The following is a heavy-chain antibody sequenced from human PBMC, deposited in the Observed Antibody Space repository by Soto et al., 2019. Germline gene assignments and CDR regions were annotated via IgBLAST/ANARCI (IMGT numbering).Heavy chain of an antibody. CDR2: IYYSGST. CDR3: ARAGAAAGTIYRFDP. Sequence: PSETLSLTCTVSGGSISSGGYYWSWIRQHPGKGLEWIGYIYYSGSTYYNPSLKSRVTISVDTSKNQFSLKLSSVTAADTAVYYCARAGAAAGTIYRFDPWGQGTLVTVSS. V-gene: IGHV4-31*03. CDR1: GGSISSGGYY. D-gene: IGHD6-13*01. J-gene: IGHJ5*02.